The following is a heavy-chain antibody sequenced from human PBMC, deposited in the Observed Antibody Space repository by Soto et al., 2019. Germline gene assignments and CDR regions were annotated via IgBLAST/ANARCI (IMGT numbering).Heavy chain of an antibody. J-gene: IGHJ4*02. CDR3: AKDLWWYLH. D-gene: IGHD2-15*01. CDR2: ISGGGSGA. V-gene: IGHV3-23*01. CDR1: GFTFSDYA. Sequence: EVQLLESGGGLVQPGGSLRLSCAASGFTFSDYAMTWVRQAPGKGLEWVSGISGGGSGAYYADSVKGRFTISRANSKNTLVLQMDSMRAEDTAVYYCAKDLWWYLHWGQGTLVTVSS.